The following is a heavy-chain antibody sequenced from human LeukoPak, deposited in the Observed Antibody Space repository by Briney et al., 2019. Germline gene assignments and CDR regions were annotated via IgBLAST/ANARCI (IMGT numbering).Heavy chain of an antibody. Sequence: ASVKVSCKASGYTFTSHGISWVRQAPGQGLEWMGWIGPYNGNTNYAPKFQGRVTITRDTSPSTAYMELSSLRSEDTAVYYCAGDPLPYYDSSGYPEYWGQGILVTVCS. CDR2: IGPYNGNT. CDR1: GYTFTSHG. J-gene: IGHJ4*02. V-gene: IGHV1-18*01. CDR3: AGDPLPYYDSSGYPEY. D-gene: IGHD3-22*01.